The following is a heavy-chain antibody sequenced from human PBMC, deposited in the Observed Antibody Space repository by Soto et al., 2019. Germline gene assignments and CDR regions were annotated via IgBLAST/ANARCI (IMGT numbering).Heavy chain of an antibody. D-gene: IGHD4-17*01. CDR1: GGTFSNYA. CDR2: IIPIFVTA. CDR3: ARASHDYDDYGYYYAMDV. V-gene: IGHV1-69*12. Sequence: QVQLVQSGAEVKKPGSSVKVSCKASGGTFSNYAISWVRQAPGQGLEWMGGIIPIFVTANYAQKFQGRVTITADESTSTAYMELNSLRSDDTAMYYCARASHDYDDYGYYYAMDVWGQGTTVTVSS. J-gene: IGHJ6*02.